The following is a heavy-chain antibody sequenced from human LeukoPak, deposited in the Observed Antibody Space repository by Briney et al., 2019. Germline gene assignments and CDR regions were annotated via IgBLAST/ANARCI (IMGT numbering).Heavy chain of an antibody. CDR2: IYYSGST. CDR3: ARRKVTTDLDY. V-gene: IGHV4-30-4*01. D-gene: IGHD4-17*01. Sequence: SQTLSLACTVSGGSISSGDYYWSWIRQPPGKGLEWIGYIYYSGSTSYNPSLKSRLTISPDTSKNQFSLKLRSVTAADTAVYYCARRKVTTDLDYWGQGTLVTVSS. CDR1: GGSISSGDYY. J-gene: IGHJ4*02.